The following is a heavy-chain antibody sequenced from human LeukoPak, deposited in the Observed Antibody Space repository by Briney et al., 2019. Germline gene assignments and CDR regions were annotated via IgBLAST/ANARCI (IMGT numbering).Heavy chain of an antibody. CDR1: GGSINSGGYF. J-gene: IGHJ4*02. CDR2: FYTSGSI. D-gene: IGHD6-19*01. CDR3: ARGSHPVTGTLGGYFDP. V-gene: IGHV4-61*02. Sequence: SQTLSLTCSVSGGSINSGGYFWTWIRQPAGKGLEWIGRFYTSGSIDYSPSLKSRLTISLDASNEQFSLRLSSVTAADTAVYYCARGSHPVTGTLGGYFDPWGQGTLVTVSS.